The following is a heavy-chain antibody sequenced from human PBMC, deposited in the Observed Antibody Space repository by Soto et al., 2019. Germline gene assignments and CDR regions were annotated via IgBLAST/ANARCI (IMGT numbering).Heavy chain of an antibody. CDR2: ISWNSGSI. CDR3: AKDTEPFGVVIMPWFDP. D-gene: IGHD3-3*01. Sequence: PGGSLRLSCAASGFTFDDYAMHWVRQAPGKGLEWVSGISWNSGSIGYADSVKGRFTISRDNAKNSLYLQMNSLRAEDTAFYYCAKDTEPFGVVIMPWFDPWGQGTLVTVSS. CDR1: GFTFDDYA. J-gene: IGHJ5*02. V-gene: IGHV3-9*01.